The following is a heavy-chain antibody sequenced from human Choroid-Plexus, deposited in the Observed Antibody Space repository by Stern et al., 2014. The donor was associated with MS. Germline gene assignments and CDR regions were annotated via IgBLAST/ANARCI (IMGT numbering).Heavy chain of an antibody. CDR2: ISYDGSDK. V-gene: IGHV3-30*18. D-gene: IGHD2-15*01. CDR1: GFTFSNFG. CDR3: AKDRQWSTYFFDY. J-gene: IGHJ4*02. Sequence: QVQLVESGGGVAQPGRPLILSCAASGFTFSNFGMHWVRQAPGKGLEWVALISYDGSDKYYADSVKGRFTIFSDNSKNTLYMQMNSLRAEDTAVYYCAKDRQWSTYFFDYWGQGSLVTVSS.